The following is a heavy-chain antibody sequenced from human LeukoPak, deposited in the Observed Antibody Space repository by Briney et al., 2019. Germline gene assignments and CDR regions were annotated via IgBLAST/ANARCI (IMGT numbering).Heavy chain of an antibody. J-gene: IGHJ5*02. CDR3: ARGVVGANYGFDP. CDR1: GDSVSSNTAA. Sequence: QTLSLTCAISGDSVSSNTAAWNWIRQSPSRGLEWLGRTYYRSKWFNDYALSVKSRITINADTSKNQFSLQLSSVTPEDTAVYYCARGVVGANYGFDPWGQGTLVTVSS. D-gene: IGHD4/OR15-4a*01. CDR2: TYYRSKWFN. V-gene: IGHV6-1*01.